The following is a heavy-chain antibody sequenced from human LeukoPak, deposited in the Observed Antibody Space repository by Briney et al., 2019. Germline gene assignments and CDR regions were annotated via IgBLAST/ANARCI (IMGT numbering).Heavy chain of an antibody. D-gene: IGHD1-26*01. CDR2: ITYDADII. CDR3: AGDLSPSERAFDT. CDR1: GFRLSDYH. J-gene: IGHJ3*02. Sequence: GGSLRLSCAASGFRLSDYHVNWVRQAPGKGLEWVSFITYDADIITYGDSVRGRFTISRDNARQSVHLQMNSLRAEDTAVYYCAGDLSPSERAFDTWGQGTLVTVSS. V-gene: IGHV3-21*01.